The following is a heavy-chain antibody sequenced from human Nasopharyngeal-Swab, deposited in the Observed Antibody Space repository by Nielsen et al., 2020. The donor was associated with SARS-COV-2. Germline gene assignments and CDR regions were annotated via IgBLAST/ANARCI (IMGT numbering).Heavy chain of an antibody. J-gene: IGHJ4*02. D-gene: IGHD6-13*01. CDR1: GFTFSNAW. CDR2: IKSKTDGGTT. Sequence: GESLKISCAASGFTFSNAWMSWVRQAPGKGLEWVGRIKSKTDGGTTDYAAPVKGRFTISRDDSKNTLYLQMNSLKTEDTAVYYCASVSSSWYYFDYWGQGTLVTVSS. CDR3: ASVSSSWYYFDY. V-gene: IGHV3-15*01.